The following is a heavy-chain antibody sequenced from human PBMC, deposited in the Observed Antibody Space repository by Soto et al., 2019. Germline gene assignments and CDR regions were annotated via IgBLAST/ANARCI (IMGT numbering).Heavy chain of an antibody. CDR1: GFTFSSYA. Sequence: EVQVLESGGGLVQPGGSLRLSCAASGFTFSSYAMSWVRQAPGKGLEWVSAMSGSGGSTYYADSVKGRFTISRDNSKNTLYLQMNSLRAEDTAVYYCATDKGVGQWLVLDYWGQGTLVTVSS. CDR2: MSGSGGST. J-gene: IGHJ4*02. V-gene: IGHV3-23*01. D-gene: IGHD6-19*01. CDR3: ATDKGVGQWLVLDY.